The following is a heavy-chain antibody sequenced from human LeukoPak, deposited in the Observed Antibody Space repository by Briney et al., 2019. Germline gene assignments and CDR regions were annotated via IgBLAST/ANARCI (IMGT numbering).Heavy chain of an antibody. J-gene: IGHJ4*02. CDR1: GCIFSSYA. CDR2: ISRTYSI. Sequence: QAGGSLRLSCAASGCIFSSYAMNWVRQAPGNGLEWVSYISRTYSIFYSDSVRGRFTVSRDNAKNSPYLQMNSLRDEDTAVYYCARDHNWGFDYWGQGTLVAVSS. V-gene: IGHV3-48*02. D-gene: IGHD7-27*01. CDR3: ARDHNWGFDY.